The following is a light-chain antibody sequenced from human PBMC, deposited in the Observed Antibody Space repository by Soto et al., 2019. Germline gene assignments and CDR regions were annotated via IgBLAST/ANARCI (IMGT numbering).Light chain of an antibody. CDR2: AAS. J-gene: IGKJ5*01. V-gene: IGKV3-15*01. CDR1: QSVSSN. Sequence: EIVMTQSPATLSVSPGERATLSCRASQSVSSNLAWYQQKPGQAPRLLIYAASTRATGVPGRFSGSGSGTEFTLTISSLQSEDFAVYYCQQRRSWPPTITFGQGTRLDIK. CDR3: QQRRSWPPTIT.